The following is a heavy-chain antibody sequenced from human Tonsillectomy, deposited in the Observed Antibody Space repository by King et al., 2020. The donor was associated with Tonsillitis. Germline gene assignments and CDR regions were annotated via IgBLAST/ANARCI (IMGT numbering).Heavy chain of an antibody. Sequence: VQLQESGPGLVKPSQTLSLTCTVSGGSISSGNYYWSWIRQPAGQGLEWIGHVYPRGSTIYNPSLESRVTISLDTSKNQFSLKLSSVTAADTAVYYCATSSSSTIYYYYHYMDVWGKGTTVTVSS. V-gene: IGHV4-61*02. J-gene: IGHJ6*03. D-gene: IGHD6-6*01. CDR2: VYPRGST. CDR3: ATSSSSTIYYYYHYMDV. CDR1: GGSISSGNYY.